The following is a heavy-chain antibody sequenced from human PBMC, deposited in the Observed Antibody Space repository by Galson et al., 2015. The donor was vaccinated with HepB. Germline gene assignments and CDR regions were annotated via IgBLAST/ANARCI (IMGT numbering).Heavy chain of an antibody. CDR1: GYSFTNYW. D-gene: IGHD5-18*01. Sequence: QSGAEVKKPGESLRISCKGSGYSFTNYWITWVRQMPGKGLEWMGRIDPSDSYTTYNPSFQGHVSVSTDNAITTAYLHWSSLKASDTAMYYCARLGYSYGSGAWFDLWGQGTLVTVSS. V-gene: IGHV5-10-1*01. CDR3: ARLGYSYGSGAWFDL. CDR2: IDPSDSYT. J-gene: IGHJ5*02.